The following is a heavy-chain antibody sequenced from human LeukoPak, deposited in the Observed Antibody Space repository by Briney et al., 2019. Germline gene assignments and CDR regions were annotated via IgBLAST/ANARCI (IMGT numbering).Heavy chain of an antibody. J-gene: IGHJ4*02. CDR1: GFTFSSYS. CDR2: ISSSSSYI. Sequence: GGSLRLSCAASGFTFSSYSMNWVRQAPGKGLEWVSSISSSSSYIYYADSVKGRFTISRDNAKNSLYLQMNSLSAEDTAVYYCARAPEGYYFDYWGQGTLVTVSS. CDR3: ARAPEGYYFDY. V-gene: IGHV3-21*01.